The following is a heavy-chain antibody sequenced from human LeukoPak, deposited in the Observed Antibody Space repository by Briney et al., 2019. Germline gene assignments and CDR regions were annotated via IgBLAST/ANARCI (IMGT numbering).Heavy chain of an antibody. CDR1: GYTFIDHY. Sequence: GASVKVSCKASGYTFIDHYIHWVRQAPGQGLEWMGRINPNSGGTNYAQKFQGRVTMIRDTSISTAYMELSRLRSDDTAVYYCARVGHYYDSSGYYYLYWGQGTLVTVSS. CDR2: INPNSGGT. V-gene: IGHV1-2*06. D-gene: IGHD3-22*01. J-gene: IGHJ4*02. CDR3: ARVGHYYDSSGYYYLY.